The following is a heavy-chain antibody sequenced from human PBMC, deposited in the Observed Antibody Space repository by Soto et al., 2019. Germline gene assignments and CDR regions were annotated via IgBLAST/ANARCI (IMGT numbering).Heavy chain of an antibody. J-gene: IGHJ4*02. CDR3: ARDLGYSYGRPLDS. CDR1: GFTFSDYD. CDR2: IGRTGDT. D-gene: IGHD5-18*01. Sequence: EVQLVESGGGLVQPGGSLRLSCAASGFTFSDYDMHWVRQVTGKGLEWVSGIGRTGDTYYTGSVRGRFTNSRENGKNSLYLQMNSLRAEDTAVYYCARDLGYSYGRPLDSWGQGTLVTVSS. V-gene: IGHV3-13*01.